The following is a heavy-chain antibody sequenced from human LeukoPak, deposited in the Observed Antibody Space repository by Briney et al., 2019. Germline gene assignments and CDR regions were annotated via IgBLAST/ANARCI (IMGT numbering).Heavy chain of an antibody. D-gene: IGHD4-23*01. V-gene: IGHV5-51*01. CDR1: GYSFNNYW. CDR2: IYPGDSDT. Sequence: GESLKISCKASGYSFNNYWTAWVRQMPGKGLEWMGIIYPGDSDTRYSPSFQGQVTISADKSISTAYLQWSSLKASDTAMYYCARLGGGKSIDYWGQGTLVTVSS. J-gene: IGHJ4*02. CDR3: ARLGGGKSIDY.